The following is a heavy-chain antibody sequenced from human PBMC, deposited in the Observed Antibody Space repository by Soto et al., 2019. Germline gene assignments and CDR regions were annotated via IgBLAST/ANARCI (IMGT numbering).Heavy chain of an antibody. CDR2: INSDGSST. V-gene: IGHV3-74*01. D-gene: IGHD1-7*01. J-gene: IGHJ5*02. Sequence: GGSLRLSCAASGFTFSSYWMHWVRQAPGKGLVWVSRINSDGSSTSYADSVKGRFTISRDNSKNTLYLQMNSLRAADTSIYYWAKDQRSSSRNYFDPWGQGTLVTVSS. CDR3: AKDQRSSSRNYFDP. CDR1: GFTFSSYW.